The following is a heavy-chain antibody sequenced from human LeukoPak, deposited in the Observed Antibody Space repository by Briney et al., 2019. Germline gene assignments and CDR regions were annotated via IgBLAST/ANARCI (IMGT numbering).Heavy chain of an antibody. CDR2: ISYDGSNK. D-gene: IGHD6-13*01. J-gene: IGHJ4*02. Sequence: GGSLRLSCPASGFTFSSYAMHWVRQAQAQGMEWVAVISYDGSNKYYSDSVKGRFTISRDNSKNTLYLRMNSLSAEDTAVYYCASELLTLPITAAGTFDYWGQGTLVTVSS. CDR3: ASELLTLPITAAGTFDY. CDR1: GFTFSSYA. V-gene: IGHV3-30*04.